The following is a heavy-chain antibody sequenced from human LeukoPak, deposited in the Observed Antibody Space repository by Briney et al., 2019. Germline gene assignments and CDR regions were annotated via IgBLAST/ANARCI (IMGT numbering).Heavy chain of an antibody. CDR3: ARGGAKGCYYFDY. CDR1: GFAFGSYS. V-gene: IGHV3-66*01. D-gene: IGHD6-19*01. CDR2: IYSGGST. Sequence: GGSLRLSCLASGFAFGSYSMTWVRQAPGKGLEWVSVIYSGGSTYYADSVKGRFTISRDNSKNTLYLQMNSLRAEDTAVYYCARGGAKGCYYFDYWGQGTLVTVSS. J-gene: IGHJ4*02.